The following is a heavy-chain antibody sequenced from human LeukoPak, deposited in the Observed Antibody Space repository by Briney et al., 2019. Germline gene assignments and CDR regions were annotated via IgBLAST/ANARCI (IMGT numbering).Heavy chain of an antibody. CDR2: IIPIFGTA. V-gene: IGHV1-69*13. Sequence: SVKVSCKASGGTFSSYAISWVRQAPGQGLEWMGGIIPIFGTANYAQKFQGRATITADESTSTAYMELSSLRSEDTAVYYCARGGDIRFLEWFTEHYFDYWGQGTLVTVSS. CDR1: GGTFSSYA. D-gene: IGHD3-3*01. CDR3: ARGGDIRFLEWFTEHYFDY. J-gene: IGHJ4*02.